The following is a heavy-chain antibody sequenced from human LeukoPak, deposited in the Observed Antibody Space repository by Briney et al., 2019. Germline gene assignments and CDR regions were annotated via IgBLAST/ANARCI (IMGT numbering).Heavy chain of an antibody. Sequence: SETLSLTCTVSGGSISSYYWSWIRQPPGKGLEWIGYIYYSGSTNYNPSLKSRVTISVDTSKNQFPLKLSSVTAADTAVYYCARFGTRLSTGDWFDPWGQGTLVTVSS. V-gene: IGHV4-59*01. CDR1: GGSISSYY. CDR2: IYYSGST. D-gene: IGHD7-27*01. J-gene: IGHJ5*02. CDR3: ARFGTRLSTGDWFDP.